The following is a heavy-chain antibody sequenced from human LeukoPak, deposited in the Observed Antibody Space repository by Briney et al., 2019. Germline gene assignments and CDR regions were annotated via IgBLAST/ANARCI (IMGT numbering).Heavy chain of an antibody. J-gene: IGHJ5*02. V-gene: IGHV1-69*05. CDR1: GGTFSSYA. Sequence: GASVKVSCKASGGTFSSYAISWVRQAPGQGLEWMGRIIPIFGTANYAQKFQGRVTITTDESTSTAYMELSSLRSEDTAVHYCARDLLIAASDSWFDPWGQGTLVTVSS. D-gene: IGHD6-6*01. CDR3: ARDLLIAASDSWFDP. CDR2: IIPIFGTA.